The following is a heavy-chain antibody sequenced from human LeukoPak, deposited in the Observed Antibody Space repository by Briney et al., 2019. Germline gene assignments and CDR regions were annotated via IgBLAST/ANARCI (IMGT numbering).Heavy chain of an antibody. J-gene: IGHJ4*02. CDR1: GDSVSSNSAA. CDR2: TYYRSKWYN. D-gene: IGHD2-8*01. CDR3: ARSMVSKGYFDY. Sequence: PSQTLSLTCAISGDSVSSNSAAWNWIRQSPSRGLEWLGRTYYRSKWYNDYAVSVKSRITIDPDTSKNQFSLQLDSVTPEDTAVYYCARSMVSKGYFDYWGQGTLVTVSS. V-gene: IGHV6-1*01.